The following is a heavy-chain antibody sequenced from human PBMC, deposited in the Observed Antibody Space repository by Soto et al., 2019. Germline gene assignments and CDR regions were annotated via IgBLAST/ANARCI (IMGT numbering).Heavy chain of an antibody. Sequence: SETLSLTCTVSGGTISPYYWSWIRQPPGKGLEWIGYIYYSGSTNYNPSLKSRVTISVDTSKNQFSLKLSSVTAADTAVYYCARVTTVVPFDYWGQGTLVTVSS. V-gene: IGHV4-59*01. CDR3: ARVTTVVPFDY. CDR1: GGTISPYY. J-gene: IGHJ4*02. D-gene: IGHD4-17*01. CDR2: IYYSGST.